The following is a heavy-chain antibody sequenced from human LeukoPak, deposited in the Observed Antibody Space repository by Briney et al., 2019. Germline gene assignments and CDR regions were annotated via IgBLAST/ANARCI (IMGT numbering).Heavy chain of an antibody. Sequence: GGSLRLSCVASGFSFSTYEMNWVRQAPGKGLEWVSYISSSGSTIYYADSVEGRFTISRDNAKNSLYLQMNTLRVEDTALYYCATESERGMGRWGQGTLVTVSS. CDR1: GFSFSTYE. D-gene: IGHD3-16*01. V-gene: IGHV3-48*03. CDR2: ISSSGSTI. J-gene: IGHJ4*02. CDR3: ATESERGMGR.